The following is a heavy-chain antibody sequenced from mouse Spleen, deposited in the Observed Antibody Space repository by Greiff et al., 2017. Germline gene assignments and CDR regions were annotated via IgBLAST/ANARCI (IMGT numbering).Heavy chain of an antibody. V-gene: IGHV1-64*01. CDR2: NHPNSGST. CDR1: GYTFTSYW. Sequence: QVQLQQPGAELVKPGASVKLSCKASGYTFTSYWMHWVKQRPGQGLEWIGMNHPNSGSTNYNEKFKSKATLTVDKSSSTAYMQLSSLTSEDSAVYYCARETTVVATRDYYAMDYWGQGTSVTVSS. J-gene: IGHJ4*01. D-gene: IGHD1-1*01. CDR3: ARETTVVATRDYYAMDY.